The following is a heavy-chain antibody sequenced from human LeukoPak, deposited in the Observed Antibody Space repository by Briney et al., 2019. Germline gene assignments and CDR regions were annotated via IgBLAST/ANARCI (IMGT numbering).Heavy chain of an antibody. D-gene: IGHD2-2*01. CDR2: IYSGGGT. J-gene: IGHJ4*02. Sequence: GESLRLSCAASGFTVSSNYMSWVRQAPGKGLEWVSVIYSGGGTYYADSVKGRFTISRDNSKNTVYLQMNSLRAEDTAVYYCARAAYASSPDYWGQGTLVTVSS. V-gene: IGHV3-66*01. CDR1: GFTVSSNY. CDR3: ARAAYASSPDY.